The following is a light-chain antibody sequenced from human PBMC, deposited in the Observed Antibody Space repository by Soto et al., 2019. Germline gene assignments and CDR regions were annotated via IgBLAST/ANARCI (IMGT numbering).Light chain of an antibody. J-gene: IGKJ5*01. Sequence: EIVLTQSPGTLSLSPGESATLLCRASQFVSSRFLAWYQQKPGQAPRLLIYGASSRATGIPDRFSGSGSGPDFTLTTTPLEPEDFVVYFCQQYGSSPITFGQGTRLEI. CDR1: QFVSSRF. CDR2: GAS. V-gene: IGKV3-20*01. CDR3: QQYGSSPIT.